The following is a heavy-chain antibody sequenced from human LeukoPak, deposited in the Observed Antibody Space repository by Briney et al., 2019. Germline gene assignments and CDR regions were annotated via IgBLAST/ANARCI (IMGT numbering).Heavy chain of an antibody. CDR1: GGSIIRGGFY. V-gene: IGHV4-31*03. D-gene: IGHD2-15*01. CDR3: AGGPRVAANFDY. CDR2: RYYSGSI. J-gene: IGHJ4*02. Sequence: SETLSLTCTVSGGSIIRGGFYWGWIRQRPGKGLEWIGNRYYSGSISYNPSLKSRLTISIDTSKNQISLKLSSVTAADTAIYYCAGGPRVAANFDYWGQGTLVTVSS.